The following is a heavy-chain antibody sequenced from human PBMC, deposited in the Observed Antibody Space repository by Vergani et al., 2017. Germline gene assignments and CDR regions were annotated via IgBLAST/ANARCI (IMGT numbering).Heavy chain of an antibody. J-gene: IGHJ4*02. CDR2: ISGSGGST. D-gene: IGHD6-19*01. V-gene: IGHV3-23*01. CDR1: GFTFSSYA. Sequence: EVQLLESGGGLVQPGGSLRLSCAASGFTFSSYAMSWVRQAPGKGLEWVSAISGSGGSTYYADSVKGRFTISRDNSKNSLYLQMNSLRAEDTALYYCAKDVGEWLVVFDYWGQGTLVTVSS. CDR3: AKDVGEWLVVFDY.